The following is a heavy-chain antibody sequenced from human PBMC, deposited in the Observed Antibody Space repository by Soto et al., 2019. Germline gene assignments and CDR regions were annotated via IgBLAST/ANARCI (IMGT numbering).Heavy chain of an antibody. J-gene: IGHJ6*03. V-gene: IGHV1-2*02. Sequence: QVQLVQSGAEVKKPGASVTVSCRSSGDTFNDYYIHWVRQAPGQGLEWMGWINPNGGVTKYAQKFQGRVSLTRDTSIRTGYMQLSRLRSDDPAVYYWARESGGATATLDYYYFYMDVWGTGTTVTVSS. CDR2: INPNGGVT. CDR1: GDTFNDYY. D-gene: IGHD5-12*01. CDR3: ARESGGATATLDYYYFYMDV.